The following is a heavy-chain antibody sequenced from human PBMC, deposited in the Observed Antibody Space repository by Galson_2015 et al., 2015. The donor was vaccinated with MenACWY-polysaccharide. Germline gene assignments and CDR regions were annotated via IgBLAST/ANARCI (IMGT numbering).Heavy chain of an antibody. J-gene: IGHJ4*01. CDR1: GFPFSSYA. CDR3: AKGRQRTPSSESFCDY. Sequence: SLRLSCAASGFPFSSYAMSWVRQAPGKGLEWVSSLSPSGAGTYYAASVRGRFTISRDNSKKTLYLQMNSLRAEDTAEFYCAKGRQRTPSSESFCDYWGHGTLTTSSS. V-gene: IGHV3-23*01. CDR2: LSPSGAGT.